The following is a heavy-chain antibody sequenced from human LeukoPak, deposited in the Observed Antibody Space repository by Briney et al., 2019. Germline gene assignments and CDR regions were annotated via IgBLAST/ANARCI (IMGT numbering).Heavy chain of an antibody. CDR2: IWYDGSNK. J-gene: IGHJ4*02. V-gene: IGHV3-33*08. D-gene: IGHD2-15*01. Sequence: GGSLRLSCAASGFTFSSYGMHWVRQAPGKGLEWVAVIWYDGSNKYYADSVKGRFTISRDNSKNTLYLQMNSLRAEDTAVYYCARDALSGPSIGDFDYWGQGTLVTVSS. CDR3: ARDALSGPSIGDFDY. CDR1: GFTFSSYG.